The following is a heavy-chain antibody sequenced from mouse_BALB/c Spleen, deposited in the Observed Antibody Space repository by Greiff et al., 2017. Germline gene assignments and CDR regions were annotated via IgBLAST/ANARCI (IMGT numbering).Heavy chain of an antibody. V-gene: IGHV5-15*02. CDR1: GFTFSDYG. J-gene: IGHJ3*01. Sequence: EVQGVESGGGLVQPGGSRKLSCAASGFTFSDYGMAWVRQAPGKGPEWVAFISNLAYSIYYADTVTGRFTISRENAKNTLYLEMSSLRSEDTAMYYCARDHYYGSSSAWFAYWGQGTLVTVSA. CDR2: ISNLAYSI. CDR3: ARDHYYGSSSAWFAY. D-gene: IGHD1-1*01.